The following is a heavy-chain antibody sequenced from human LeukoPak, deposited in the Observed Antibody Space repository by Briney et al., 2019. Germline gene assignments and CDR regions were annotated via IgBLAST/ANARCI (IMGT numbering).Heavy chain of an antibody. J-gene: IGHJ6*04. CDR2: IYYSGST. Sequence: SETLSLTCTVSGGSISSYYWSWIRQPPGKGLEWIGYIYYSGSTNYNPSLKSRVTISVDTSKNQFYLKLSSVTGADTAVYYCAELGITMIGGVWGKGTTVTISS. V-gene: IGHV4-59*01. CDR3: AELGITMIGGV. D-gene: IGHD3-10*02. CDR1: GGSISSYY.